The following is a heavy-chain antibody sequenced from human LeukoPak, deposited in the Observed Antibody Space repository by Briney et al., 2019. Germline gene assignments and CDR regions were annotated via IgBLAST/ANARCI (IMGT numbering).Heavy chain of an antibody. CDR2: IDYSGST. J-gene: IGHJ4*02. V-gene: IGHV4-39*01. CDR1: GGSISSTSYY. Sequence: SESLSPTCTVSGGSISSTSYYWAWLRQSPGKGLEWYGNIDYSGSTYYNPSLKSRATIGVVTSKNQFSLKLSSVTAADTAVYYCARHAPHSSGWYVDFDYWGQGTRVIVAS. D-gene: IGHD6-19*01. CDR3: ARHAPHSSGWYVDFDY.